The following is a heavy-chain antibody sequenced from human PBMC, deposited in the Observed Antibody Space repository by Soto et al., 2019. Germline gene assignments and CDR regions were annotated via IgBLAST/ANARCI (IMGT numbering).Heavy chain of an antibody. CDR2: IYYSGST. CDR3: ARFRQSIFQTRRAYLDY. J-gene: IGHJ4*02. CDR1: GGSISSYY. D-gene: IGHD3-9*01. Sequence: ASETLSLTCTVSGGSISSYYWSWIRQPPGKGLEWIGYIYYSGSTNYNPSLKSRVTISVDTSKNQFSLKLSSVTAADTAVYYCARFRQSIFQTRRAYLDYWGQGTLVTVSS. V-gene: IGHV4-59*01.